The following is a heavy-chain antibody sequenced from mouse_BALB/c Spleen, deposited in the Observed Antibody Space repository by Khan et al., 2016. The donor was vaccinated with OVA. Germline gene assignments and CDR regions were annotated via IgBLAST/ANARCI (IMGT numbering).Heavy chain of an antibody. Sequence: VQLQQSGAELARPGASVKLSCKASGYTFTSYWMQWVKQRPGQGLKWIGAIYPGDGNTRYTQKFKGKATLTADKSSSTAYMELSSLASEDYAVDYCARGGITTGYFDFWGQGTTLTVSS. CDR2: IYPGDGNT. J-gene: IGHJ2*01. V-gene: IGHV1-87*01. D-gene: IGHD2-4*01. CDR1: GYTFTSYW. CDR3: ARGGITTGYFDF.